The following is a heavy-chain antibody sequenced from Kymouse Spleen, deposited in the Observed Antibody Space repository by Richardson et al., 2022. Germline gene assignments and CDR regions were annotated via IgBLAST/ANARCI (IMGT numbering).Heavy chain of an antibody. J-gene: IGHJ6*02. CDR1: GFTFSNAW. CDR2: IKSKTDGGTT. CDR3: TTDKGYCSSTYYYYGMDV. D-gene: IGHD2-2*02. Sequence: EVQLVESGGGLVKPGGSLRLSCAASGFTFSNAWMSWVRQAPGKGLEWVGRIKSKTDGGTTDYAAPVKGRFTISRDDSKNTLYLQMNSLKTEDTAVYYCTTDKGYCSSTYYYYGMDVWGQGTTVTVSS. V-gene: IGHV3-15*01.